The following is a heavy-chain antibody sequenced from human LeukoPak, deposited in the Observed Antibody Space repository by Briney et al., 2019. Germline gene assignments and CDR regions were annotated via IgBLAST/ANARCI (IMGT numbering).Heavy chain of an antibody. Sequence: SVKVSCKASGYTFTGYYMHWVRQAPGQGLEWMGWINPHSGDTIYAQKFQGRVTMTRDTSISTAYMELSRLRSDDTAVFYCARVWLSPYFFDYWGQGTLVTVPS. J-gene: IGHJ4*02. CDR3: ARVWLSPYFFDY. CDR1: GYTFTGYY. D-gene: IGHD3-22*01. V-gene: IGHV1-2*02. CDR2: INPHSGDT.